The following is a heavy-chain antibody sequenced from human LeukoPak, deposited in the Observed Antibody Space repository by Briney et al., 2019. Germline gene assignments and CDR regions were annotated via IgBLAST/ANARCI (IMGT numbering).Heavy chain of an antibody. J-gene: IGHJ4*02. CDR1: GGSVSSGYYY. CDR2: IYYSGST. D-gene: IGHD3-9*01. Sequence: SETLSLTCTVSGGSVSSGYYYWSWIRQPPGKGLEWIGYIYYSGSTNYNPSLKSRVTISVDTSKNQFSLKLSSVTAADTAVYYCARGSTYYDILTGTGYFDYWGQGTLVTVSS. V-gene: IGHV4-61*01. CDR3: ARGSTYYDILTGTGYFDY.